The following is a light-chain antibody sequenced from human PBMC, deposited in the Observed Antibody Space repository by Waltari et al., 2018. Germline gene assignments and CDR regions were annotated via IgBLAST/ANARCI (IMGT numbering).Light chain of an antibody. CDR2: LGS. V-gene: IGKV2-28*01. CDR3: LQTLQTPRT. J-gene: IGKJ1*01. Sequence: IVMTQSPLSLSVTPGEPASIPSSSSQSLLHRNGYNYLDWYLQKPGQSQQLLISLGSDRASGVPDRFSGSGSGTDFTLQISRVEAEDVGLYYCLQTLQTPRTFGLGTKVEIK. CDR1: QSLLHRNGYNY.